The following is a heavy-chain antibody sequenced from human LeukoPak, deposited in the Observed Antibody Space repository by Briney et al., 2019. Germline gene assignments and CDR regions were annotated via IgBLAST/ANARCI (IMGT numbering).Heavy chain of an antibody. D-gene: IGHD5-18*01. J-gene: IGHJ3*02. CDR1: GFTVSSNY. CDR3: ARERFSRPMVTLHAFDI. V-gene: IGHV3-53*01. CDR2: IYSGGST. Sequence: GGSLRLSCAASGFTVSSNYMSWVRQAPGKGLEWVSVIYSGGSTYYADSVKGRFTISRDNSKNTLYLQMNSLRAEDTAVYYCARERFSRPMVTLHAFDIWGQGTMVTVSS.